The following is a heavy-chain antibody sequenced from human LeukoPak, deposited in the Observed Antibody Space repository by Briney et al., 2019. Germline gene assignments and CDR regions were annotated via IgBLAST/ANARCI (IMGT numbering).Heavy chain of an antibody. J-gene: IGHJ4*02. V-gene: IGHV1-46*01. D-gene: IGHD3-10*01. Sequence: ASVKASCKASGYTFTSYYMHWVRQAPGQGLEWMGTINPSGGSTSYAQKFQGRVTMTKITSISTAYMELSNLRFEDTAVYYCARVDGSPDYWGQGTLVTVSS. CDR1: GYTFTSYY. CDR2: INPSGGST. CDR3: ARVDGSPDY.